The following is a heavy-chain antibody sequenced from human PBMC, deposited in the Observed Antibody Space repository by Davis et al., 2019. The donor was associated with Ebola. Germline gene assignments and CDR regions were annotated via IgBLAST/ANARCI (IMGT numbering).Heavy chain of an antibody. V-gene: IGHV4-31*03. J-gene: IGHJ3*02. CDR1: GGSISSGGYY. Sequence: SETLSPTCTVSGGSISSGGYYWSWIRQHPGKGLEWIGYIYYSGSTYYNPSLKSRVTISVDTSKNQFSLKLSSVTAADTAVYYCARIAARTDAFDIWGQGTMVTVSS. CDR3: ARIAARTDAFDI. D-gene: IGHD6-6*01. CDR2: IYYSGST.